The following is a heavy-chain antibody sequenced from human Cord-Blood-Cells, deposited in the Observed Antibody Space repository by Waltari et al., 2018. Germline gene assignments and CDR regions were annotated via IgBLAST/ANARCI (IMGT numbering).Heavy chain of an antibody. D-gene: IGHD6-19*01. J-gene: IGHJ4*02. CDR2: IYWDDDK. Sequence: QITLKESGPTLVKPTQTLTLTCPFSGFSLSTSGVGVGWIRQPPGKALEWLALIYWDDDKRYSPSLKSRLTITKDTSKNQVVLTMTNMDPVDTVTYYCAHRRVGWATYYFDYWGQGTLVTVSS. V-gene: IGHV2-5*02. CDR1: GFSLSTSGVG. CDR3: AHRRVGWATYYFDY.